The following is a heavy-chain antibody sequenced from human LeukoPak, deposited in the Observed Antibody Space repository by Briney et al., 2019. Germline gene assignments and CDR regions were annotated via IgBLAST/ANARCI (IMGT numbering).Heavy chain of an antibody. D-gene: IGHD2-15*01. CDR1: GGTFSSYA. CDR3: PRAPLRCSGGSCYTYGMDV. J-gene: IGHJ6*02. Sequence: AASVKVSCKASGGTFSSYAISWVRQAPGQGLEWMGRIIPILGIANYAQKFQGRVTITADKSTSTAYMELSSLRSEDTAVYYCPRAPLRCSGGSCYTYGMDVWGQGTTVTVSS. CDR2: IIPILGIA. V-gene: IGHV1-69*04.